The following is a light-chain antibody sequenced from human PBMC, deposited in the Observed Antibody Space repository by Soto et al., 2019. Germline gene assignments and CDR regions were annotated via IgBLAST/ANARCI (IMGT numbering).Light chain of an antibody. V-gene: IGLV1-40*01. CDR3: QSYDSSLSGSV. CDR1: SSNIGAGYD. J-gene: IGLJ2*01. CDR2: GNS. Sequence: QSVLTQPPSVSGPPGQRVTISCTGSSSNIGAGYDEHWYQQLPGTAPKLLIYGNSNRPSGVPDRFSGSKSGTSASLAITGLQAEDEADYYCQSYDSSLSGSVFGGGTKVTVL.